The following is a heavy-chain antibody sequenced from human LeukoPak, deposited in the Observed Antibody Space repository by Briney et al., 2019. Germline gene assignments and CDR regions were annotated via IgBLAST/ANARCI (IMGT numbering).Heavy chain of an antibody. V-gene: IGHV4-39*01. CDR2: IYYSGST. Sequence: SETLSLTCTVSGGSISSSSYYWGWIRQPPGKGLEWIGSIYYSGSTYYNPSLKSRVTISVDTSKNQFSLKLSSVTAANTAVYYCARLGWELLQGYHYWGQGTLVTVSS. D-gene: IGHD1-26*01. CDR3: ARLGWELLQGYHY. CDR1: GGSISSSSYY. J-gene: IGHJ4*02.